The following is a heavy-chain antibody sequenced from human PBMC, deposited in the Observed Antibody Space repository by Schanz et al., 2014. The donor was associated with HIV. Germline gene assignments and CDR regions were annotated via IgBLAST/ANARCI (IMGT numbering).Heavy chain of an antibody. J-gene: IGHJ4*02. CDR3: ARAPYTSSTRIDY. Sequence: QVRLVASGGGVVQPGRSLRLSCAASGFTFSNYGMHWVRQAPGKGLEWVALISYDGSYKYYADSVKGRFTISRDNSKNTLYLQMNKLSAEDAAMYYCARAPYTSSTRIDYWGQGTLVTVSS. V-gene: IGHV3-30*03. D-gene: IGHD6-6*01. CDR2: ISYDGSYK. CDR1: GFTFSNYG.